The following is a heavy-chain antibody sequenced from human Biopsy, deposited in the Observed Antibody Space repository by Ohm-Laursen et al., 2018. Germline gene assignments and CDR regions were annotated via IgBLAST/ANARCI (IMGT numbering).Heavy chain of an antibody. J-gene: IGHJ6*02. CDR1: GESFNGYY. CDR3: VRGVDYYDPYHYYALDV. CDR2: INHSGRT. V-gene: IGHV4-34*01. D-gene: IGHD3-22*01. Sequence: SDTLSLTWVVYGESFNGYYWSWIRQTPGKGLEWIGEINHSGRTNYNPSLKSRVTILVDTSKNQFSLKVRSVTAADTAVYYCVRGVDYYDPYHYYALDVWGQGTTVTVSS.